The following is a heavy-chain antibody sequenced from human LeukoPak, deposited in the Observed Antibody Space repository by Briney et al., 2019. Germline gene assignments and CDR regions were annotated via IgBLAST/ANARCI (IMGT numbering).Heavy chain of an antibody. CDR3: AREGQAAARNWFDP. J-gene: IGHJ5*02. V-gene: IGHV4-4*09. CDR1: GGSISSYY. D-gene: IGHD6-13*01. CDR2: IYTSGST. Sequence: SETLSLTCTVSGGSISSYYWSWIRQPPGKGLEWIGYIYTSGSTNYDPSLNSRVTISVDMSKNQFSLKLSSVTAADTAVYYCAREGQAAARNWFDPWGQGTLVTVSS.